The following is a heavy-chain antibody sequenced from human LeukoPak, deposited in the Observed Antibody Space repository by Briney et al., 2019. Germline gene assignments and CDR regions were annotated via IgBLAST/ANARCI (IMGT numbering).Heavy chain of an antibody. CDR3: AKRGVVIRVILVGFHKEAYYFDS. CDR1: GITLSNYG. V-gene: IGHV3-23*01. J-gene: IGHJ4*02. CDR2: IGGSGGGT. D-gene: IGHD3-22*01. Sequence: GGSLRLSCAVSGITLSNYGMSWVRRAPGKGLEWVAGIGGSGGGTNYADSVKGRFIISRDNAKNTLYLQMSGLRVEDTAVYFCAKRGVVIRVILVGFHKEAYYFDSWGQGALVTVSS.